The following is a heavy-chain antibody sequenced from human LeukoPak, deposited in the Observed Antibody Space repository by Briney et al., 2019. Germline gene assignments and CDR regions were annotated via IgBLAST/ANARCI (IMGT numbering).Heavy chain of an antibody. CDR1: GFTFSSYA. V-gene: IGHV3-30*04. J-gene: IGHJ6*03. CDR2: ISYCGSNK. Sequence: GGSLRLSCAASGFTFSSYAMHWVRQAPGKGLEWVAVISYCGSNKYYAGSVKGRFTISRDSSKNTLYLQMNSLRAEDTAVYYCARAGRKSRGVDLVRKKETGYYYYMDVWGKGTTVTVSS. CDR3: ARAGRKSRGVDLVRKKETGYYYYMDV. D-gene: IGHD3-10*02.